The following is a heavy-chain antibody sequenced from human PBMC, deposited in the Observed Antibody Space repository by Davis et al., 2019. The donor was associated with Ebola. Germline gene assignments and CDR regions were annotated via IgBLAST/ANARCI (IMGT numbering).Heavy chain of an antibody. CDR2: ISGSGTYT. D-gene: IGHD3-9*01. Sequence: GGSLRLSCVASAFTFRNYNMNWVRQAPGKGLEWVASISGSGTYTYYADSVKGRFTISRDNARDSLYLQMDSLRVEDTAIYYCARDAFSLSRYDTEDHWGQGTLVTVSS. CDR1: AFTFRNYN. V-gene: IGHV3-21*01. J-gene: IGHJ4*02. CDR3: ARDAFSLSRYDTEDH.